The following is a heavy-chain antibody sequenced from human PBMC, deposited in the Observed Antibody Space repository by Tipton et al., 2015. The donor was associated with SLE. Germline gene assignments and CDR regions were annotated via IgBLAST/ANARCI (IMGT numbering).Heavy chain of an antibody. CDR2: IYYSGST. CDR3: ARIGYHHWYFDL. J-gene: IGHJ2*01. Sequence: TLSLTCTVSGGSISSSSYYWGWIRQPPGKGLEWIGSIYYSGSTYYNPSLKSRVTISVDTSKNQFSLKLSSVTAADTAVYYCARIGYHHWYFDLWGRGTLVTVSS. CDR1: GGSISSSSYY. V-gene: IGHV4-39*01. D-gene: IGHD5-18*01.